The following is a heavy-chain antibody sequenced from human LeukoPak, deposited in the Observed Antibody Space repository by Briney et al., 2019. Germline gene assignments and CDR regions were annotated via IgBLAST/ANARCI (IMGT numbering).Heavy chain of an antibody. CDR3: AKDRHSSSWFAAFDI. V-gene: IGHV3-23*01. Sequence: GGTLRLSCAASGFTFSSYGMSWVRQAPGKGLEWVSAISGSGGSTYYADSVKGRFTISRDNSKNTLYLQMNSLRAEDTAVYYCAKDRHSSSWFAAFDIWGQGTMVTVSS. D-gene: IGHD6-13*01. CDR2: ISGSGGST. CDR1: GFTFSSYG. J-gene: IGHJ3*02.